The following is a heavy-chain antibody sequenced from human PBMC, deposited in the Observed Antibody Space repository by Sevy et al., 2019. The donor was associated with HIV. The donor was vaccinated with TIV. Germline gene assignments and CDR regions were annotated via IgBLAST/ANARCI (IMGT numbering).Heavy chain of an antibody. CDR1: GFTFSSYA. Sequence: GGSLRLSCEASGFTFSSYAMGWVRQAPGKGLQWVSSISSSGAKTYYADSVRGRFTISRDNSKNTLYVQMNSLRAEDTAVYYCAKDHSLEDYYDSSGYFYAGDFDVWGPGTMVTVSS. D-gene: IGHD3-22*01. CDR3: AKDHSLEDYYDSSGYFYAGDFDV. V-gene: IGHV3-23*01. J-gene: IGHJ3*01. CDR2: ISSSGAKT.